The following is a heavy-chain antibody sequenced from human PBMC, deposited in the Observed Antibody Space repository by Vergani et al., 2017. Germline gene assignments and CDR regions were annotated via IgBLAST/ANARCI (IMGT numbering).Heavy chain of an antibody. CDR1: GGTFSSYA. J-gene: IGHJ3*02. CDR2: IIPIFGTA. CDR3: ARDLDGYNPDDAFDI. D-gene: IGHD5-24*01. Sequence: QVQLVQSGAEVQKPGASVKVSCKASGGTFSSYAISWVRQAPGQGLEWMGRIIPIFGTANYAQKFQGRVTITADESTSTAYMELSSLRSEDTAVYYCARDLDGYNPDDAFDIWGQGTMVTVSS. V-gene: IGHV1-69*18.